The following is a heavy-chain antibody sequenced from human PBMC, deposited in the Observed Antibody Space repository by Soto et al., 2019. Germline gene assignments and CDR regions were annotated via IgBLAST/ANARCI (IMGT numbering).Heavy chain of an antibody. Sequence: ASVKVSCKASGYTFTSYYMHWVRQAPGQGLEWMGIINPSGGSTSYAQKFQGRVTMTRDTSTSTVYMELSSLRSEDTAVYYCARIGRHDYGDYDFDYWGQGTLVTVSS. CDR1: GYTFTSYY. CDR2: INPSGGST. J-gene: IGHJ4*02. CDR3: ARIGRHDYGDYDFDY. V-gene: IGHV1-46*01. D-gene: IGHD4-17*01.